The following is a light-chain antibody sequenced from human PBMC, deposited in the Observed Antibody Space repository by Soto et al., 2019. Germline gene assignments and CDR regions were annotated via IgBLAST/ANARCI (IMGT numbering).Light chain of an antibody. J-gene: IGKJ1*01. CDR1: QGITTY. V-gene: IGKV1-6*02. CDR3: LQDYNYPWT. CDR2: AAS. Sequence: AIQLTQSPSSLPASVGDRVTITCRASQGITTYLAWYQQKPGKAPKLLIYAASSLHSGVPSRFSGSGSGTDFTLTISSLQPEDFATYYCLQDYNYPWTFGQGTKVDIK.